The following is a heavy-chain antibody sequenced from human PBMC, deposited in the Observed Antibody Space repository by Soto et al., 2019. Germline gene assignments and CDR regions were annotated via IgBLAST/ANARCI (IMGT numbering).Heavy chain of an antibody. CDR1: GGSIISGGYY. V-gene: IGHV4-31*03. CDR3: ASSLVAMANFDY. CDR2: IYYSGST. J-gene: IGHJ4*01. D-gene: IGHD5-18*01. Sequence: SETLSLTCTVSGGSIISGGYYWILIRQHPGKGLEWIGYIYYSGSTYYNPSLKSRVTISVDTSKNQFSLKLSSVTAADTAVYYCASSLVAMANFDYWGQGTLVTVSS.